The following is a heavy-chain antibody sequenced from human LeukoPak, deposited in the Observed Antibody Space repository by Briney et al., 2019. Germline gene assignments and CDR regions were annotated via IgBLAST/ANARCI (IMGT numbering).Heavy chain of an antibody. CDR1: GFTFSSYG. D-gene: IGHD2-2*01. CDR3: AKDSRAPATAIN. V-gene: IGHV3-23*01. CDR2: ISGGGGST. Sequence: PGGSLRLSCAASGFTFSSYGMSWVRQAPGEELVWVSGISGGGGSTYYADSVKGRFTISRDNSKNTLYLQMNSLRAEDTAVYYCAKDSRAPATAINWGQGTLVTVSS. J-gene: IGHJ4*02.